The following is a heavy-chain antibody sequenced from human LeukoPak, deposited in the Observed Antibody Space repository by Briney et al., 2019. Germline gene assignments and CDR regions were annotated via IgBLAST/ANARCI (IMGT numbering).Heavy chain of an antibody. D-gene: IGHD2-2*01. V-gene: IGHV4-30-2*01. CDR1: GGSISSGGYS. Sequence: SETLSLTCAVSGGSISSGGYSWSWIRQPPGKGLEWIGYIYHSGSTYYNPSLKSRVTISVDRSKNQFSLKLSSVTAADTAGYYCASTGYCSSTSCYHFDYWGQGTLVTVSS. CDR2: IYHSGST. CDR3: ASTGYCSSTSCYHFDY. J-gene: IGHJ4*02.